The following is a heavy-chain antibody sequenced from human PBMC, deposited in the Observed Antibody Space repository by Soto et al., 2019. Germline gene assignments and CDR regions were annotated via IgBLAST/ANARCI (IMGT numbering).Heavy chain of an antibody. CDR1: GGSFSGYY. CDR3: AKKRGSSWYFDY. J-gene: IGHJ4*02. Sequence: SETLSLTCAVYGGSFSGYYWSWIRQPPGKGLEWIGEINHSGSTNYNPSLKSRVTISVDTSKNQFSLKLSSVTAADTAVYYCAKKRGSSWYFDYWGQGTLVTVSS. D-gene: IGHD6-13*01. CDR2: INHSGST. V-gene: IGHV4-34*01.